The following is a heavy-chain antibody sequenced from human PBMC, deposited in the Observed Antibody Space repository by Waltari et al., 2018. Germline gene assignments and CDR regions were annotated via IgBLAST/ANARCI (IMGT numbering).Heavy chain of an antibody. CDR1: GFTFSRYW. D-gene: IGHD2-2*01. J-gene: IGHJ4*02. Sequence: EVQLVESGGGLVQPGGSLRLSCGASGFTFSRYWMSWVRQTPGKGVELVAKINYDGSQKYYVDSVKGRLNISRDNAKNSVYLQMNSLRVEDTAVYYCAKSRGFEYWGQGTLITVSS. CDR2: INYDGSQK. V-gene: IGHV3-7*01. CDR3: AKSRGFEY.